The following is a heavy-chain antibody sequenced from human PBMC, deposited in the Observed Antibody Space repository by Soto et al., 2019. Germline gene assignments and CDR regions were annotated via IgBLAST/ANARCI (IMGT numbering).Heavy chain of an antibody. CDR3: GRDRFHTRPSITFDY. V-gene: IGHV1-18*01. CDR2: ISTYAGNT. D-gene: IGHD2-2*01. J-gene: IGHJ4*02. CDR1: GYTFTTHA. Sequence: QVQLVQSGAEVKKPGASVKVSCKASGYTFTTHAISWVRQAPGQGLEWMGWISTYAGNTDYAQSHQGRVAMTTHTATNNAYMKLSSLTSDATAVYCCGRDRFHTRPSITFDYWGQGALGTVSS.